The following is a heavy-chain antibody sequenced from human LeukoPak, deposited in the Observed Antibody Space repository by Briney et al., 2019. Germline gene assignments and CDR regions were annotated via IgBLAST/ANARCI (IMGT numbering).Heavy chain of an antibody. D-gene: IGHD2-2*01. CDR3: ARGYVVVPAAMGY. J-gene: IGHJ4*02. Sequence: GRSLRLSCAASGFTFSSYAMHWVRQAPGKGLEWVAVISYDGSNKYYADSVKGRFTITRDNSKNTLYLQMNSLRAEDTAVYYCARGYVVVPAAMGYWGQGTLVTVSS. CDR1: GFTFSSYA. CDR2: ISYDGSNK. V-gene: IGHV3-30*04.